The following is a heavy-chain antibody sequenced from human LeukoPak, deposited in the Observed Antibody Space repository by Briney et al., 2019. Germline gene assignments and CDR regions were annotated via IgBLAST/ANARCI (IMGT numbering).Heavy chain of an antibody. Sequence: GGTLRLSCAASGFTFSSYGMSWVRQAPGKGLEWVSSISGSVGTIYYADSVKGRFTISRDNSKNTLYLQMNNLRAEDSAVYYCAKEGYYGSGSYYNFDYWGQGTLVTVSS. V-gene: IGHV3-23*01. CDR1: GFTFSSYG. D-gene: IGHD3-10*01. J-gene: IGHJ4*02. CDR3: AKEGYYGSGSYYNFDY. CDR2: ISGSVGTI.